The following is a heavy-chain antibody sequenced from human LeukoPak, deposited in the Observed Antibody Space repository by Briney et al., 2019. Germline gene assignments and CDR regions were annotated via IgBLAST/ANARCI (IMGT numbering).Heavy chain of an antibody. CDR3: ARDRWFDP. CDR1: GGSISNYY. CDR2: IYYNGGT. V-gene: IGHV4-59*01. Sequence: SGTLSLTCTVSGGSISNYYWSWIRQPPGKGLEWIGYIYYNGGTNYNPSLKSRVAISLDTSNNQFSLKLSSVTAADTAVYYCARDRWFDPWGQGTLVTVSS. J-gene: IGHJ5*02.